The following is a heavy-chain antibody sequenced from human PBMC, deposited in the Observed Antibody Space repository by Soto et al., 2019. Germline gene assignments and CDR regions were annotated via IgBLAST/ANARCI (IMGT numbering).Heavy chain of an antibody. CDR2: ISAYNGNT. Sequence: PAKIGSTASRDILTISVIALLLKAPVDGLDWMGWISAYNGNTNYAQKLQGRVTMTTDTSTSTAYMELRSLRSDDTAVYYCARLVLETGNAPLYYCGMDFWGQGTTVTVS. D-gene: IGHD1-1*01. CDR1: RDILTISV. V-gene: IGHV1-18*01. J-gene: IGHJ6*02. CDR3: ARLVLETGNAPLYYCGMDF.